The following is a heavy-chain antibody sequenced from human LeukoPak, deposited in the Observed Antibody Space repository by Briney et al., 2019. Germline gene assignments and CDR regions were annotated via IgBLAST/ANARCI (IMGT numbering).Heavy chain of an antibody. J-gene: IGHJ2*01. CDR3: AKDTASSWWYFDL. Sequence: GGSLRLSCAASGFTFSSYAMSWVRQAPGKGLEWVSAIGCSGSTTYYADSVKGRFTISRDNSKNTLYLQMNSLRAEDTAVYYCAKDTASSWWYFDLWGRGTLVTVSS. V-gene: IGHV3-23*01. D-gene: IGHD5-18*01. CDR2: IGCSGSTT. CDR1: GFTFSSYA.